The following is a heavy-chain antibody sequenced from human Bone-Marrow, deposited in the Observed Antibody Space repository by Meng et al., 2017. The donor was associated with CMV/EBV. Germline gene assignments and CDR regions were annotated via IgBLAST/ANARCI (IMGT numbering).Heavy chain of an antibody. CDR1: GDSVSSNSAA. Sequence: GDSVSSNSAAWNWIRQSPSRGLECLGRTYYRSKWYNDYAVSVKSRITINPDTSKNQFSLQLNSVTPEDTAVYYCLRGGGSYYHFDFWGQGTLVTVSS. D-gene: IGHD1-26*01. J-gene: IGHJ4*02. V-gene: IGHV6-1*01. CDR3: LRGGGSYYHFDF. CDR2: TYYRSKWYN.